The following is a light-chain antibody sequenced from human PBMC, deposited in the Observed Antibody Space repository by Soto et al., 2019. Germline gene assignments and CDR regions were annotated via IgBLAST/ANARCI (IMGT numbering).Light chain of an antibody. CDR3: QHSYITPPHT. Sequence: DIRMTQSPSSLSASVGDRVTITCRASQSINKYLNWYRHKPGRAPTLLIYAASSLQSGVPSMFSGSGPGAAFTLTINHLQPEDSATYSCQHSYITPPHTSGQRPRL. CDR2: AAS. V-gene: IGKV1-39*01. CDR1: QSINKY. J-gene: IGKJ5*01.